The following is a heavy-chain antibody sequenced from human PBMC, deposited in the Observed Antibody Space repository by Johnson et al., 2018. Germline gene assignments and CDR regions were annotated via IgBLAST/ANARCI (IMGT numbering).Heavy chain of an antibody. V-gene: IGHV3-7*01. CDR3: SRMGVHVSAATNWFAP. CDR2: IKYDGSDK. D-gene: IGHD2-15*01. Sequence: VQLVQSGGGLVQPGGSLRLSCEASGFTFDRFWMSWVRQAPGKGLEWVANIKYDGSDKYYVDSVRGRFTISRDNARNSVYLQLNSLRAEDTALYYCSRMGVHVSAATNWFAPGGQGTLVIVSS. J-gene: IGHJ5*02. CDR1: GFTFDRFW.